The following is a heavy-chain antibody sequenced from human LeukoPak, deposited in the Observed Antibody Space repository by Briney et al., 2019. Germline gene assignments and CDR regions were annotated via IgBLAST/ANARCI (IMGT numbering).Heavy chain of an antibody. CDR1: GFTFSSYS. CDR3: ARDKGYFFDY. Sequence: PGGPLRLSCAASGFTFSSYSMNWVRQAPGKGLEWVSSISSSSSYISFADSVKGRFTISRDNAKNSLYLQMNSLRAEDTAVYYCARDKGYFFDYWGQGTLVTVSS. V-gene: IGHV3-21*01. J-gene: IGHJ4*02. CDR2: ISSSSSYI.